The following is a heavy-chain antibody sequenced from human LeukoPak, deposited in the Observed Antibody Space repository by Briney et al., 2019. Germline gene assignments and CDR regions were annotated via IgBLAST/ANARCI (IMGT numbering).Heavy chain of an antibody. CDR2: IFYTGST. CDR1: GGSISNYY. CDR3: AREGTSSSSSPIDH. Sequence: SETLSLTCTVSGGSISNYYWNWIRQTPGRGLEWIGYIFYTGSTSYNPSLKSRVTISVDASKGQISLNLTSVTAADTAVYFCAREGTSSSSSPIDHWGQGTLVTVSS. V-gene: IGHV4-59*01. J-gene: IGHJ4*02. D-gene: IGHD6-6*01.